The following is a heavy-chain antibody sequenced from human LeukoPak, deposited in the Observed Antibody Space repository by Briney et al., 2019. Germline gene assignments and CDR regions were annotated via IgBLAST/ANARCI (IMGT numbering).Heavy chain of an antibody. J-gene: IGHJ4*02. CDR3: ARGGSWYFDH. V-gene: IGHV3-74*01. D-gene: IGHD2-15*01. CDR2: VSSVGSST. Sequence: GGSLRLSCAASGFTFTSYWMHWVRHAPGKGRVWVSRVSSVGSSTRYADSVKGRFTIARDNAKNTLSLQMNSLRAEDTAVYYCARGGSWYFDHWGQGTLVTVSS. CDR1: GFTFTSYW.